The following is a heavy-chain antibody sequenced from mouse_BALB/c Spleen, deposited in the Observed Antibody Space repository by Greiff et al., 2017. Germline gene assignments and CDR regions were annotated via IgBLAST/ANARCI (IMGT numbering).Heavy chain of an antibody. D-gene: IGHD1-3*01. Sequence: EVQLQQSGAELVKPGASVKLSCTASGFNIKDTYMHWVKQRPEQGLEWIGRIDPANGNTKYDPKFQGKATIADTSSNTAYLQLSSLTSEDTAVYYCVPNYWFAYWGQGTLVTVSA. CDR3: VPNYWFAY. J-gene: IGHJ3*01. CDR1: GFNIKDTY. CDR2: IDPANGNT. V-gene: IGHV14-3*02.